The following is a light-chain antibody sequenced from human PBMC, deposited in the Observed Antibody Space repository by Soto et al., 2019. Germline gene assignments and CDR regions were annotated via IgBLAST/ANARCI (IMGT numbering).Light chain of an antibody. CDR3: QSYDSSLSGYV. CDR2: GNS. Sequence: QPLLTQPPSVSGAPGQRVTISCTGSSSNIGAGYDVHWYQQLPGTAPKLLIYGNSNRPSGVPDRFSGSKSGTSASLAITGLQAEDEADYYCQSYDSSLSGYVFGIGTKVTVL. J-gene: IGLJ1*01. V-gene: IGLV1-40*01. CDR1: SSNIGAGYD.